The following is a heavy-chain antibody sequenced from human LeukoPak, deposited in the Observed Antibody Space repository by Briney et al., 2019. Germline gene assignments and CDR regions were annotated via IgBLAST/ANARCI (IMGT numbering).Heavy chain of an antibody. Sequence: GGSLRLSCAASGFTFTTYSINWVRQAVGKGLEWVSSISSTSNYIYYADSVKGRFTVSRDNAKNSLYLQMNSLRAEDTAVYYCAREDWGTYYFDYWGQGTLVTVSS. D-gene: IGHD7-27*01. CDR3: AREDWGTYYFDY. J-gene: IGHJ4*02. CDR1: GFTFTTYS. V-gene: IGHV3-21*01. CDR2: ISSTSNYI.